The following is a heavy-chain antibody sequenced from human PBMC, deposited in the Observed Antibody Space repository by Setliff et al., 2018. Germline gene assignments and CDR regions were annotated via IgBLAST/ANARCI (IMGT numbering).Heavy chain of an antibody. D-gene: IGHD4-4*01. CDR2: LSPYSGNT. CDR3: AKCTSWDSHYPYFDY. V-gene: IGHV1-18*01. Sequence: ASVKVSCKASGFTFKESIVNWVRQAPVQGLEWVGWLSPYSGNTHSAQKFQGRLTLTTDTSTTTAYMELKSLTSGDTAIYFCAKCTSWDSHYPYFDYWGQGALVTVSS. CDR1: GFTFKESI. J-gene: IGHJ4*02.